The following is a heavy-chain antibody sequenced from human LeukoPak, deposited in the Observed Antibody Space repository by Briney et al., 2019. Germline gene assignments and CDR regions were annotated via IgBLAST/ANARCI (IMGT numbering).Heavy chain of an antibody. Sequence: GGSLSLSCAASGFTFSSYWMSWVRQAPGKGLEWVANIKQDGSEKYYVDFVKGRFTISRDNAKNSLYLQMNSLRAEDTAVYYCARDGLYYYDSSDDAFGYWGQGTLVTVSS. J-gene: IGHJ4*02. CDR2: IKQDGSEK. CDR3: ARDGLYYYDSSDDAFGY. V-gene: IGHV3-7*01. D-gene: IGHD3-22*01. CDR1: GFTFSSYW.